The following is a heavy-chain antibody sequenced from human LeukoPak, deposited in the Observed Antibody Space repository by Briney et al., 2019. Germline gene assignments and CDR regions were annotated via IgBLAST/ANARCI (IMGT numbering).Heavy chain of an antibody. D-gene: IGHD3-22*01. CDR2: INPNSGGT. CDR3: ALGEYYYDSSGDGDY. J-gene: IGHJ4*02. V-gene: IGHV1-2*02. Sequence: ASVKVSCKASGYTFTGYYMHWVRQAPGQGLEWMGWINPNSGGTNYAQKFQGRVTMTRDTSISTAYMELSRLRSDDTAVYYCALGEYYYDSSGDGDYWGQGTLVTVSS. CDR1: GYTFTGYY.